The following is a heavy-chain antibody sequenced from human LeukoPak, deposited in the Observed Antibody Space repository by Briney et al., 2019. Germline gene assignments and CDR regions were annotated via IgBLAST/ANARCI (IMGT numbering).Heavy chain of an antibody. CDR1: GFTFSNYA. J-gene: IGHJ4*02. D-gene: IGHD3-22*01. Sequence: GGSLRLSCAASGFTFSNYAIHWVRQAPGKGLEWVAVISYDGSNKYYADSVKGRFTISRDNAKNSLYLQMNSLRAEDTAVYYCARDRYDSSGYYLDYWGQGTLVTVSS. CDR2: ISYDGSNK. CDR3: ARDRYDSSGYYLDY. V-gene: IGHV3-30*04.